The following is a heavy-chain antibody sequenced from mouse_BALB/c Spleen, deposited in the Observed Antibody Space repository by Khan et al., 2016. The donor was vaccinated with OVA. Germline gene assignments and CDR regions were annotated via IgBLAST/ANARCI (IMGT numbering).Heavy chain of an antibody. CDR1: GYIFTSYW. CDR2: IYPGTGSA. J-gene: IGHJ4*01. CDR3: AREKYGKYWGAMDY. V-gene: IGHV1S132*01. Sequence: QVQLKQSGTELVRPGVSVKLSCKTSGYIFTSYWIHWVKRRSGKGLEWIAMIYPGTGSAYYNEKFKGKATLTADRSSSTAYMELCSLKSEDSSVYFCAREKYGKYWGAMDYWGQGTSVTVSS. D-gene: IGHD2-10*02.